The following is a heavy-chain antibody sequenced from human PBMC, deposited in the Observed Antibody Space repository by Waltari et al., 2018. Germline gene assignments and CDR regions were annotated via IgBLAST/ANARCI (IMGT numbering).Heavy chain of an antibody. V-gene: IGHV3-23*01. Sequence: EVQLLESGGGLIQPGGSLRLSCAASGFTFSTLAMNWVRQAPGGGLEWVSGIITSSDTYYADSVKGRFTISRDNSKNMLYLQMNSLRADDTAVYYCVKGDWGDFWGQGTLVTVSS. J-gene: IGHJ4*02. CDR3: VKGDWGDF. CDR2: IITSSDT. D-gene: IGHD2-21*02. CDR1: GFTFSTLA.